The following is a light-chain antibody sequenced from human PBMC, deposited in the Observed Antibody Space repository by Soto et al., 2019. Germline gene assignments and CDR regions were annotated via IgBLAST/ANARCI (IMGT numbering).Light chain of an antibody. CDR2: EVT. CDR1: SSDVGKYNY. Sequence: QSALTQPPSASGSPGQSVTISCTGTSSDVGKYNYVSWYQQHPGKAPKLMIYEVTKRPSGVPDRFSGSKSGNTASLTVSGLQTEDEADYYCSSYGGFNNVLFGGGTKVTVL. J-gene: IGLJ2*01. V-gene: IGLV2-8*01. CDR3: SSYGGFNNVL.